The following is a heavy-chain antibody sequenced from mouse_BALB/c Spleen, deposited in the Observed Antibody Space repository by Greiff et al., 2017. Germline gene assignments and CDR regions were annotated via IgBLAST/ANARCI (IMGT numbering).Heavy chain of an antibody. Sequence: EVQGVESGGGLVKPGGSLKLSCAASGFTFSSYAMSWVRQTPEKRLEWVASISSGGSTYYPDSVKGRFTISRDNARNILYLQMSSLRSEDTAMYYCARDGAYGSSYRWYFDVWGAGTTVTVSS. J-gene: IGHJ1*01. CDR1: GFTFSSYA. CDR3: ARDGAYGSSYRWYFDV. D-gene: IGHD1-1*01. V-gene: IGHV5-6-5*01. CDR2: ISSGGST.